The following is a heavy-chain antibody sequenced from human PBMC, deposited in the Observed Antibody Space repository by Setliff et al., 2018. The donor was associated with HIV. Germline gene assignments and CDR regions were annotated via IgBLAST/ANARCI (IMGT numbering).Heavy chain of an antibody. Sequence: SETLSLTCTVSGGSISTGGFYWSWIRQHPGKGLEWIGYIYNSGGTYYNPSLKSRITMSIDTSKNQFSLKLNSVTAADTAVYFCARASRWGSIPFDYWGQGTLVTVSS. CDR3: ARASRWGSIPFDY. J-gene: IGHJ4*02. V-gene: IGHV4-31*03. CDR2: IYNSGGT. D-gene: IGHD2-21*01. CDR1: GGSISTGGFY.